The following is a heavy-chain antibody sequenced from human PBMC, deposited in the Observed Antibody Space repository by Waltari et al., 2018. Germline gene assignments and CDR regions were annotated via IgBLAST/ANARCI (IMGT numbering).Heavy chain of an antibody. D-gene: IGHD6-13*01. CDR2: VDPEDGET. V-gene: IGHV1-69-2*01. Sequence: EVQLVQSGAEVKKPGATVKIPCQASGYTFTDHYLPRVKQAPGKGLEWMGLVDPEDGETIYAGKFQGRVTITADTSTDTADMELSSLRSEDTAVYYCATEKAAAGTLYFQHWGQGTLVTVSS. J-gene: IGHJ1*01. CDR1: GYTFTDHY. CDR3: ATEKAAAGTLYFQH.